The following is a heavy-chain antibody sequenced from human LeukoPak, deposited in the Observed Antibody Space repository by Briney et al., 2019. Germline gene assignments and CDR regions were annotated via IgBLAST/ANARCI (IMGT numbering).Heavy chain of an antibody. V-gene: IGHV3-7*01. CDR2: IKQVGSER. J-gene: IGHJ5*02. CDR1: GFTFSTFW. D-gene: IGHD6-13*01. CDR3: ARGASSSP. Sequence: GGSLRLSCEASGFTFSTFWMTWVRQVPGKGLEWVANIKQVGSERNYVDSVKGRFTISRDNAKNSLYLQMNSLRAEDTAVYYCARGASSSPWGQGTLVTVSS.